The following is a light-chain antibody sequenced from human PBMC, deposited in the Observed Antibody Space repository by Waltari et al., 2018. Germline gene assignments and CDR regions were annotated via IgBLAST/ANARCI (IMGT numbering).Light chain of an antibody. Sequence: SVLTQPPSVSGAPGQRVTISCSGSRSNIGSNTVNWYQHLLGTAPRLLIFANNRRPSGVPDRVSASKSGTSASLAISGLQSGDEADYYCATWDDSLHGVVFGGGTKVTV. CDR2: ANN. J-gene: IGLJ3*02. CDR3: ATWDDSLHGVV. V-gene: IGLV1-44*01. CDR1: RSNIGSNT.